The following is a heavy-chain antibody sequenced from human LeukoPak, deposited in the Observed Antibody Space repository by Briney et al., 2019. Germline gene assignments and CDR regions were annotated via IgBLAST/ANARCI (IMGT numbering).Heavy chain of an antibody. V-gene: IGHV6-1*01. D-gene: IGHD3-22*01. J-gene: IGHJ4*02. Sequence: SQTLSLTCAISGDSVSGKSAAWNWIRQSPSRGLGWLGRTYYRSKWSSGYAESVKSRITINPNTSKNQFSLQLKSVTPEDTAVYYCALCGMIAVVLFDYWGQGTLVTVSS. CDR2: TYYRSKWSS. CDR1: GDSVSGKSAA. CDR3: ALCGMIAVVLFDY.